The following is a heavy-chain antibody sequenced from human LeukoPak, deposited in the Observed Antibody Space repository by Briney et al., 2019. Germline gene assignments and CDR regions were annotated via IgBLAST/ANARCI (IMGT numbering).Heavy chain of an antibody. J-gene: IGHJ4*02. CDR3: ARGLGSIAGATASDY. V-gene: IGHV4-39*01. CDR1: GGSIRSSYYY. Sequence: PSETLSLTCTVSGGSIRSSYYYWGWIRQPPGKGLEWIGSIYDSGSTYYNPSLKSRVTISVDTSKNQFSLKLNSVTAADTAVYYCARGLGSIAGATASDYWGQGTLVTVSS. CDR2: IYDSGST. D-gene: IGHD1-26*01.